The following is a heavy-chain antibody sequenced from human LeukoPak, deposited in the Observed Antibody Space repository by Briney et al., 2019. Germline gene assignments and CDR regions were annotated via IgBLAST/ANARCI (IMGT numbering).Heavy chain of an antibody. D-gene: IGHD6-19*01. Sequence: GRSLRLSCTASGFTFGDYAMSCVRQAPGKGLEWVGFIRSKAYGGTTEYAASVKGRFTISRDDSKSIAYLQMNSLKTEDTAVYYCTRDEGSGRGYYYYGMDVWGQGTTVTVSS. CDR3: TRDEGSGRGYYYYGMDV. V-gene: IGHV3-49*04. CDR2: IRSKAYGGTT. CDR1: GFTFGDYA. J-gene: IGHJ6*02.